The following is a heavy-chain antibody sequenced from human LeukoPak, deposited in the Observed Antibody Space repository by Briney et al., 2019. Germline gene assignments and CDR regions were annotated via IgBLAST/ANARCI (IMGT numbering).Heavy chain of an antibody. CDR3: ARDVGGDLDY. Sequence: GGSLRLSCAVSGFTFSTYWMAWVRQAPGRGLEWVANINQDGSVRNYVDSVRGRFTFSRDNTKNSLYLHMNSLRAEDTAVYYCARDVGGDLDYWGQGTLVTVSS. CDR2: INQDGSVR. D-gene: IGHD4-17*01. V-gene: IGHV3-7*04. J-gene: IGHJ4*02. CDR1: GFTFSTYW.